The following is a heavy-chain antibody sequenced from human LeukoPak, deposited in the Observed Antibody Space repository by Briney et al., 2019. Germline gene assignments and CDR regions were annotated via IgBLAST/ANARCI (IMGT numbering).Heavy chain of an antibody. D-gene: IGHD6-19*01. CDR2: ISSSSSYI. J-gene: IGHJ4*02. V-gene: IGHV3-21*01. CDR3: AREAGRRWLATRDYFDY. Sequence: PGGSLRLSCAASGFTFSSYAMSWVRQAPGKGLEWVSSISSSSSYIYYADSVKGRFTISRDNAKNSLYLQMNSLRAEDTAVYYCAREAGRRWLATRDYFDYWGQGTLVTVSS. CDR1: GFTFSSYA.